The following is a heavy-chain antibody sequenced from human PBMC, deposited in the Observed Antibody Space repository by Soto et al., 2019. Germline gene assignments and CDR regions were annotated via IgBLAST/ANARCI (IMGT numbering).Heavy chain of an antibody. CDR2: MNPNSGNT. Sequence: SVKVSCKASGHTFTSYDINWVRQATGQGLEWMGWMNPNSGNTGYAQKFQGRVTMTRNTSISTAYMELSSLRSEDTAVYYCARGLEGVNWFDPRGQGTLVTVSS. V-gene: IGHV1-8*01. J-gene: IGHJ5*02. CDR3: ARGLEGVNWFDP. CDR1: GHTFTSYD. D-gene: IGHD3-10*01.